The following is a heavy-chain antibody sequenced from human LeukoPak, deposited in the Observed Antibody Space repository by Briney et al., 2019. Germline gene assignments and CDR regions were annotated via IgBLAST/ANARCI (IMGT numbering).Heavy chain of an antibody. J-gene: IGHJ6*03. V-gene: IGHV1-2*02. CDR3: AKGGGGLGDAYYYYYYYMDV. CDR1: GYTFTGYY. Sequence: VASVKVSCKASGYTFTGYYMHWVRQAPGQGLEWMGWINPNSGGTNYAQKFQGRVTMTRDTSISTAYMELSRLRSDDTAVYYCAKGGGGLGDAYYYYYYYMDVWGKGTTVTISS. D-gene: IGHD3-10*01. CDR2: INPNSGGT.